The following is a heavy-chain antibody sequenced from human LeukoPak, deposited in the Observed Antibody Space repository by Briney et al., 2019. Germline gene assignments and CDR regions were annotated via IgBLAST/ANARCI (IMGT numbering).Heavy chain of an antibody. CDR2: FSTSGSS. J-gene: IGHJ6*03. V-gene: IGHV4-4*07. CDR3: ARGHFLRADFWSGFRRPNFYYYMDV. Sequence: SETLSLTCTVSNDSISIYHWSWIRQPAGKGLEWIGRFSTSGSSNYNPSLKRRVTISVDKSKNQFSLRLSSVTAADTAVYYCARGHFLRADFWSGFRRPNFYYYMDVWGKGTTVTVSS. D-gene: IGHD3-3*01. CDR1: NDSISIYH.